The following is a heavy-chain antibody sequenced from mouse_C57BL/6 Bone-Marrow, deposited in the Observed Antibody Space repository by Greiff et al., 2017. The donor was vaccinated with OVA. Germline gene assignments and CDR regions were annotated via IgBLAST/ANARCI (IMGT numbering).Heavy chain of an antibody. CDR3: AREYGSSYRYFDV. D-gene: IGHD1-1*01. CDR1: GYTFTSYD. V-gene: IGHV1-85*01. Sequence: VKLQQSGPELVKPGASVKLSCKASGYTFTSYDINWVKQRPGQGLEWIGWIYPRDGSTKYNEKFKGKATLTVDTSSSTAYMELHSLTSEDSAVYFCAREYGSSYRYFDVWGTGTTVTVSS. CDR2: IYPRDGST. J-gene: IGHJ1*03.